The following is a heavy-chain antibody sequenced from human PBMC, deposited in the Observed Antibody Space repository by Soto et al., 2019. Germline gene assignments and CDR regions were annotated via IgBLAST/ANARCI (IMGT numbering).Heavy chain of an antibody. V-gene: IGHV1-8*01. D-gene: IGHD1-1*01. J-gene: IGHJ6*02. CDR1: GYTFTSYD. CDR2: MNPNSGNT. CDR3: ARERTGTTSMDV. Sequence: QVQLVQSGAEVKKPGASVKVSCKASGYTFTSYDINWVRQATGQGLEWMGWMNPNSGNTGYAQKFQGRVTMTRNTSISTAYMELSSLRAEDSAVYYCARERTGTTSMDVWGQGTTVTVSS.